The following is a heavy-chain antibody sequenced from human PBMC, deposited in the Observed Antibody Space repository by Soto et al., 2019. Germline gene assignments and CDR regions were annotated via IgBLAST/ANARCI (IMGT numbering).Heavy chain of an antibody. V-gene: IGHV4-31*03. CDR1: GGSISSGGYY. D-gene: IGHD3-10*01. CDR3: ARGVEYPEVLWFGEVSHNWFDP. CDR2: IYYSGST. J-gene: IGHJ5*02. Sequence: QVQLQESGPGLVKPSQTLSLTCTVSGGSISSGGYYWSWIRQHPGKGLEWIGYIYYSGSTYYNPSLKSRVTISVDTSKNQFSLKLSSVTAADTAVYYCARGVEYPEVLWFGEVSHNWFDPWGQGTLVTVSS.